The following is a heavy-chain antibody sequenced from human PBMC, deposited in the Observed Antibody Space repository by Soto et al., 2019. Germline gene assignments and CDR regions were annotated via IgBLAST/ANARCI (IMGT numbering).Heavy chain of an antibody. CDR2: IWYDGSNK. CDR1: GFTFSSYG. CDR3: ARDEYGSGSYYLYYYYYYGMDV. Sequence: PGGSLRLSCAASGFTFSSYGMHWVRQAPGKGLEWVAVIWYDGSNKYYADSVKGRFTISRDNSKNTLYLQMNSLRAEDTAVYYCARDEYGSGSYYLYYYYYYGMDVWGQGTTVTVS. D-gene: IGHD3-10*01. V-gene: IGHV3-33*01. J-gene: IGHJ6*02.